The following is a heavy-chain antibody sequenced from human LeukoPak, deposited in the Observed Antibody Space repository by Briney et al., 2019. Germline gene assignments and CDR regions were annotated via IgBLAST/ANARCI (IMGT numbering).Heavy chain of an antibody. Sequence: GGSLRLSCAASGFSFSDAWMSWVRQIPGKGLEWVGRIESKTDGGTTDYAAPVEGGFTISRENAKNSLYLQMNSLRAEDTAVYYCARDGPIAVAGTGFDYWGQGTLVTVSS. CDR1: GFSFSDAW. CDR2: IESKTDGGTT. V-gene: IGHV3-15*04. CDR3: ARDGPIAVAGTGFDY. J-gene: IGHJ4*02. D-gene: IGHD6-19*01.